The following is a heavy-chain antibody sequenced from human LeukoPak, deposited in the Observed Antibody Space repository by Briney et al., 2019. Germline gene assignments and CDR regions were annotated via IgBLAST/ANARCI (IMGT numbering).Heavy chain of an antibody. J-gene: IGHJ3*02. CDR2: IYYSGST. V-gene: IGHV4-59*01. D-gene: IGHD3-22*01. CDR3: ARALSHDSSGYYKTNDAFDI. CDR1: GGSISSYY. Sequence: SETLSLTCTVSGGSISSYYWNWIRQPPGKGLEWIGYIYYSGSTNYNPSLKSRVTISVDTSKNQFSLKLSSVTAADTAVYYCARALSHDSSGYYKTNDAFDIWGQGTMVTVSS.